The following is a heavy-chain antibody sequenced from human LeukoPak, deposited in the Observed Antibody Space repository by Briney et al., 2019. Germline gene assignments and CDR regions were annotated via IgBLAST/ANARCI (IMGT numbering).Heavy chain of an antibody. Sequence: PGGSLRLSCAASGFTFDVYGMSWVRQAPGKGLVWVSRIYNDGSSTSYADSVKCRFTISSDKAKSTLYLQMYSLRADDSTVFYCARVRGGSGRSYAADAFDIWGQGTMVTVSS. CDR1: GFTFDVYG. CDR3: ARVRGGSGRSYAADAFDI. CDR2: IYNDGSST. V-gene: IGHV3-74*01. D-gene: IGHD1-26*01. J-gene: IGHJ3*02.